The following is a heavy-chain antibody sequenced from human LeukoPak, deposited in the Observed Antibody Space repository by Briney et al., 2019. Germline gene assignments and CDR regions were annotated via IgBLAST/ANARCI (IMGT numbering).Heavy chain of an antibody. CDR1: GYSISNTYY. CDR2: IHHSGNT. J-gene: IGHJ4*02. CDR3: ARQSYDSGSLYYTY. Sequence: SETLSLTCAVSGYSISNTYYWGWIRQPPGKGLEWLGGIHHSGNTYYNPSLKGRVTISVDTSKKQFSLKLNSVTAADTAVYYCARQSYDSGSLYYTYWGQGTLVTVSS. V-gene: IGHV4-38-2*01. D-gene: IGHD3-10*01.